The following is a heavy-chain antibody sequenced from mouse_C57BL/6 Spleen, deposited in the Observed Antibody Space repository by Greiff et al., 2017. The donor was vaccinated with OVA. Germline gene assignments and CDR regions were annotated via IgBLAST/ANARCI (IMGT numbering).Heavy chain of an antibody. CDR2: INPGSGGT. V-gene: IGHV1-54*01. CDR1: GYAFTNYL. D-gene: IGHD2-5*01. J-gene: IGHJ3*01. CDR3: ARSNYSNPGFAY. Sequence: QVQLKQSGAELVRPGTSVKVSCKASGYAFTNYLIEWVKQRPGQGLEWIGVINPGSGGTNYNEKFKGKATLTADKSSSTAYMQLSSLTSEDSAVYFCARSNYSNPGFAYWGQGTLVTVSA.